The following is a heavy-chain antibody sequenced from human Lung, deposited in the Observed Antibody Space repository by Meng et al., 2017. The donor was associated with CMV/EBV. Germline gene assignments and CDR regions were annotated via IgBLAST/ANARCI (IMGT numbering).Heavy chain of an antibody. CDR2: INHSGTT. CDR1: GGSFSGYC. D-gene: IGHD2-15*01. CDR3: ARVGWDYYYSGMDV. V-gene: IGHV4-34*01. Sequence: SXTLSLXCAVYGGSFSGYCWSWIRQPPGKGLEWIGEINHSGTTNYNPSLESRVTISADTSKNQFSLKLSSVTAADTAVYYCARVGWDYYYSGMDVWSQGTTVTVSS. J-gene: IGHJ6*02.